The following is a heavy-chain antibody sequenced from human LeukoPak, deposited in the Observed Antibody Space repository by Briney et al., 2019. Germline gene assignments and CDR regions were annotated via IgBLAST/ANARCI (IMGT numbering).Heavy chain of an antibody. CDR2: ISSSGSTI. V-gene: IGHV3-48*03. D-gene: IGHD1-26*01. J-gene: IGHJ4*02. CDR3: ARDEQYSGSSWGY. Sequence: PGGSLRLSCAASGFTFSSYEMNWVRQAPGKGLEWVSYISSSGSTIYYADSVKGRFTISRDNAKNSLYLQMNSLRAEDTAVYYCARDEQYSGSSWGYWGQGTLVTVSS. CDR1: GFTFSSYE.